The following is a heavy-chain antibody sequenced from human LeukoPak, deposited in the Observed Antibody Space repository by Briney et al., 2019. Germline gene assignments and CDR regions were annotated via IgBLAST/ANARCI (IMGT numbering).Heavy chain of an antibody. V-gene: IGHV3-21*01. CDR1: GFTFSSYS. CDR2: ISSSSSYI. Sequence: GGSLRLSCAASGFTFSSYSMNWVRQAPRKGLEWVSSISSSSSYIYYADSVKGRFTISRDNDKNSLYLQMNSLRAEDTAVYYCARGLYGRVAANWFDPWGQGTLVTVSS. J-gene: IGHJ5*02. CDR3: ARGLYGRVAANWFDP. D-gene: IGHD4-17*01.